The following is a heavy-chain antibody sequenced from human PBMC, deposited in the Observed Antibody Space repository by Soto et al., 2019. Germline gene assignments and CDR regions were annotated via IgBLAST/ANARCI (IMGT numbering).Heavy chain of an antibody. J-gene: IGHJ3*02. D-gene: IGHD2-2*02. V-gene: IGHV4-59*01. Sequence: SETLSLTCTVSGGSISSYYWSWIRQPPGKGLEWIGYIYYSGSTNYNPSLKSRVTISVDTSKNQFSLKLSSVTAADTAVYYWARGLGVVVPAAITDAFDIWGQGTMVTVSS. CDR1: GGSISSYY. CDR3: ARGLGVVVPAAITDAFDI. CDR2: IYYSGST.